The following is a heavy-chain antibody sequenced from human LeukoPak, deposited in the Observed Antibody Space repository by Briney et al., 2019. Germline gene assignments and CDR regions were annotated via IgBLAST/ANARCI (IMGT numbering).Heavy chain of an antibody. V-gene: IGHV3-33*01. D-gene: IGHD6-19*01. CDR2: IWYDGSNK. J-gene: IGHJ6*02. Sequence: GGSLRLSCAASGFTFSSYGMHWVRQAPGKGLECVAVIWYDGSNKYYADSVKGRFTISRDNSKNTLYLQMNSLRAEDTAVYYCARLEEQWLEKYYYGMDVWGQGTTVTVSS. CDR1: GFTFSSYG. CDR3: ARLEEQWLEKYYYGMDV.